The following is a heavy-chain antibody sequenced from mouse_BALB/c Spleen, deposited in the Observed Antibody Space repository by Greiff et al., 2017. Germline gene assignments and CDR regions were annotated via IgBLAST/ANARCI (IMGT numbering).Heavy chain of an antibody. Sequence: QVQLQQSGAELAKPGASVKMSCKASGYTFTSYWMHWVKQRPGQGLEWIGYINPSTGYTEYNQKFKDKATLTADKSSSTAYMQLSSLTSEDSAVYYCARSDYDAYWGQGTTLTVSS. CDR2: INPSTGYT. D-gene: IGHD2-4*01. CDR1: GYTFTSYW. J-gene: IGHJ2*01. CDR3: ARSDYDAY. V-gene: IGHV1-7*01.